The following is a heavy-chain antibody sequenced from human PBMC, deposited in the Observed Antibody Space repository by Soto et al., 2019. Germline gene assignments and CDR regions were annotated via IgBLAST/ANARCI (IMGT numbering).Heavy chain of an antibody. J-gene: IGHJ6*02. CDR3: ARVCPSSWNYYYYGMDV. CDR2: IKQDGSEK. D-gene: IGHD6-13*01. Sequence: EVQLVESGGGLVQPGGSLRLSCAASGFTFSSYWMSWVRQAPGKGLEWVANIKQDGSEKYNVDSVKGRFTISRDNAKNALYLQRNSLRAEDTAVYYCARVCPSSWNYYYYGMDVWGQGTTVTVSS. CDR1: GFTFSSYW. V-gene: IGHV3-7*03.